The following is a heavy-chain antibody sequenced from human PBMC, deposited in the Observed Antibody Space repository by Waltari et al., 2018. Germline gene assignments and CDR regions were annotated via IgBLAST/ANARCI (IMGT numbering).Heavy chain of an antibody. J-gene: IGHJ4*02. CDR1: GFIFNNYA. Sequence: EVKLLESGGGLVQPGGSLRLSCAASGFIFNNYAMSWVRQAPGKGAEGVSTSSVSPQTTYTADSVKGRFTISRDNSKNTMSLQMNSLRPEDTAIYYCAKATLGTCSGATCYYFDSWGQGTLVTVSS. CDR3: AKATLGTCSGATCYYFDS. D-gene: IGHD2-15*01. CDR2: SSVSPQTT. V-gene: IGHV3-23*01.